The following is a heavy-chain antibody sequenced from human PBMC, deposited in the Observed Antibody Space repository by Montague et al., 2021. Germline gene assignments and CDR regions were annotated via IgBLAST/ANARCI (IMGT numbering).Heavy chain of an antibody. CDR3: ARRLGIRAPFDY. V-gene: IGHV4-59*08. CDR1: GGSISEFY. J-gene: IGHJ4*02. D-gene: IGHD7-27*01. CDR2: NYDSGTT. Sequence: SETLSLTCTVTGGSISEFYWSWIRQSPEKGLEGIGYNYDSGTTKYNPSLKSRVTISADTSMNQFSLNLRSVTAADTAVYFCARRLGIRAPFDYWGQGTLVTVSS.